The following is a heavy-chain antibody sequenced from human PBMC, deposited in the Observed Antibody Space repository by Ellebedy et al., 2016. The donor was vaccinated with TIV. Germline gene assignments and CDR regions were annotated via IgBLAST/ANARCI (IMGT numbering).Heavy chain of an antibody. V-gene: IGHV3-53*01. D-gene: IGHD5-18*01. CDR2: IYSVGST. Sequence: GESLKISCAASGFTVSNNFMTWVRQAPGKGLEWVSLIYSVGSTLYADSVKDRFTISRDNSRNTLYLQMHNLRVDDTAVYSCARKTDTTRSGDFWGQGTLVTVS. CDR1: GFTVSNNF. CDR3: ARKTDTTRSGDF. J-gene: IGHJ4*02.